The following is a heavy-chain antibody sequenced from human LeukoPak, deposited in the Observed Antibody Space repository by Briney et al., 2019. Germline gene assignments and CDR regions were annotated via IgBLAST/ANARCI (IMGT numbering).Heavy chain of an antibody. V-gene: IGHV4-39*01. Sequence: PSETLSLNCTVSGGSISSSSYYWGWIRQPPGKGLEWIGSIYYSGSTYYNPSLKSRVTISVDTSKNQFSLKLSSVTAADTAVYYCARLMYSSGWYLDYWGQGTLVTVSS. CDR2: IYYSGST. CDR1: GGSISSSSYY. CDR3: ARLMYSSGWYLDY. D-gene: IGHD6-19*01. J-gene: IGHJ4*02.